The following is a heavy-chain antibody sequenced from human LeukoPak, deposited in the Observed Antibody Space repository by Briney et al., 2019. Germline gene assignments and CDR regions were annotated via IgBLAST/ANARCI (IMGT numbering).Heavy chain of an antibody. D-gene: IGHD1-14*01. J-gene: IGHJ6*01. V-gene: IGHV3-33*08. CDR2: IWYDGSNK. Sequence: GGTLRLTCAASGCTFSSHDMQWVRQPPGRGLEWVADIWYDGSNKYYADSARGGFTISRDNSNNTVYLQMKSLRAEDTPVYYCAREAVTEENNGMFVCGEGATVTVSS. CDR3: AREAVTEENNGMFV. CDR1: GCTFSSHD.